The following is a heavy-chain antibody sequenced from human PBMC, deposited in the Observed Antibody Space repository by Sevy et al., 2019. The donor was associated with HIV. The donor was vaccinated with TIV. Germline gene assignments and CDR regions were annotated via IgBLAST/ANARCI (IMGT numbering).Heavy chain of an antibody. V-gene: IGHV3-30-3*01. CDR1: GFTFSSYA. D-gene: IGHD2-15*01. CDR3: ARDESRILHGGRPRKATGMDL. Sequence: GGSLRLSCAASGFTFSSYAMHWVRQAPGKGLEWVAVISYDGSNKYYADSVKGRFTISRDNSKNTLYLQMNSLRAEDTAVYYCARDESRILHGGRPRKATGMDLWGQGTTVTVSS. J-gene: IGHJ6*02. CDR2: ISYDGSNK.